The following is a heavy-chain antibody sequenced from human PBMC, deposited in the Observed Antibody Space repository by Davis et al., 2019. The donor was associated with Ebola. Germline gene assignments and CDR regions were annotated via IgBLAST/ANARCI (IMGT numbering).Heavy chain of an antibody. V-gene: IGHV1-2*04. CDR3: AREAVYGGGPDY. J-gene: IGHJ4*02. Sequence: ASVKVSCKASGYTFTGYYMHWVRQAPGQGLEWMGWINPNSGGTNYAQKFQGWVTMTRNTSISTAYMELSSLRSEDTAVYYCAREAVYGGGPDYWGQGTLVTVSS. CDR2: INPNSGGT. CDR1: GYTFTGYY. D-gene: IGHD4-23*01.